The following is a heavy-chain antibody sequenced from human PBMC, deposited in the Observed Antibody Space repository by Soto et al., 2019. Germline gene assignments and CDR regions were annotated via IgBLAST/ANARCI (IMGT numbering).Heavy chain of an antibody. J-gene: IGHJ5*02. D-gene: IGHD2-15*01. CDR1: GYTFTSYD. V-gene: IGHV1-8*01. Sequence: QVQLVQSGAEVKKPGASVKVSCKASGYTFTSYDINWVRLATGQGLERMGWMNPNSGNTGSAQKFQGRVTMTRNTSISTAYMELSSLRFEDTAVYYCARGLGYCSGGSCYDWFDPWGQGTLVTVSS. CDR3: ARGLGYCSGGSCYDWFDP. CDR2: MNPNSGNT.